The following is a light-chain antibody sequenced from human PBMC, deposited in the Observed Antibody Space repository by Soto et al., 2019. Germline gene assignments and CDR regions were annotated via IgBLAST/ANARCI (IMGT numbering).Light chain of an antibody. Sequence: DIQLTQSPSSLSVSVGDRVTITCQASQEISTFLNWYQQKPGKAPKLLIYDAVNLESGVPSRFSGSRSGADFVLTITSLQPEDIATYYCQQYDDLPLAFGQGTRLEIK. J-gene: IGKJ5*01. CDR2: DAV. V-gene: IGKV1-33*01. CDR1: QEISTF. CDR3: QQYDDLPLA.